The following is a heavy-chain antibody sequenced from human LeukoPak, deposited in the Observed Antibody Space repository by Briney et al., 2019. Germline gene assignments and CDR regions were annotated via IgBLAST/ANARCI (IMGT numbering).Heavy chain of an antibody. CDR3: ARGGSYYYGMDV. CDR1: GFTFSSYS. D-gene: IGHD1-26*01. Sequence: PGGSLRLSCAASGFTFSSYSMNWVRQAPGKGLEWVSFISSSSSYIYYADSVKGRFTISRDNAKNSLYLQMNSLRAEDTAVYYCARGGSYYYGMDVWGQGTTVTVSS. CDR2: ISSSSSYI. V-gene: IGHV3-21*01. J-gene: IGHJ6*02.